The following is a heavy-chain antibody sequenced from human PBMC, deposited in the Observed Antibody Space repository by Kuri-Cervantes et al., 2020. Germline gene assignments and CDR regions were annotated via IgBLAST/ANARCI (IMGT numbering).Heavy chain of an antibody. CDR1: GDSVSSGSNY. J-gene: IGHJ5*02. V-gene: IGHV4-61*01. CDR3: ARDQRYCSGGSCCSLVSA. D-gene: IGHD2-15*01. CDR2: IYYSGST. Sequence: SETLSLTCTVSGDSVSSGSNYWSWIRQPPGKGLEWIGYIYYSGSTNYNPSLKSRVTISVDTSKNQFSLKLSSVTAADTAVYYCARDQRYCSGGSCCSLVSAWGQGTLVTVSS.